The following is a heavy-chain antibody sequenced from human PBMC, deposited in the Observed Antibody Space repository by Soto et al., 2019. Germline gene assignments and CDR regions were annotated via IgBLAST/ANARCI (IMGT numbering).Heavy chain of an antibody. CDR2: INPNSGGT. CDR1: GYTFTGYY. Sequence: ASVKVSCKASGYTFTGYYMHWVRQAPGQGLEWMGWINPNSGGTNYAQKFQGRGTKTRDTAISTAYMELSRLRTGETAVDYCARDPGIVGDTEYYAYGMDIWGEGTPVTVSS. D-gene: IGHD1-26*01. J-gene: IGHJ6*04. V-gene: IGHV1-2*02. CDR3: ARDPGIVGDTEYYAYGMDI.